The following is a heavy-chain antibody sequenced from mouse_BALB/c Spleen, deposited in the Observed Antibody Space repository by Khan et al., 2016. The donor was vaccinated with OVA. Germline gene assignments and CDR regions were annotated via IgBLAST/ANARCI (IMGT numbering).Heavy chain of an antibody. CDR2: INPTTGYT. V-gene: IGHV1-7*01. Sequence: QVQLKQFGAELAKPGASVKMSCKASGYTFTSYWMHWVKQRPGQGLEWIGFINPTTGYTEYNQKFKDKATLTADKSSSTAYMQLSSLTSEDSAVYYWARSPTRITQFSYGGQGTLVTVSA. CDR1: GYTFTSYW. D-gene: IGHD2-4*01. J-gene: IGHJ3*01. CDR3: ARSPTRITQFSY.